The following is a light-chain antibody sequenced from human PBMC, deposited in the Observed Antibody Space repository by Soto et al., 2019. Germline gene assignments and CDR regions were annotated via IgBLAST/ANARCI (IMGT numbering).Light chain of an antibody. V-gene: IGLV2-23*03. CDR2: EGS. J-gene: IGLJ1*01. CDR1: SSDVGSYNL. Sequence: QSVLTQPASVSGSPGQSITISCTGTSSDVGSYNLVSWYQQHPGKAPKLMIYEGSKRPSGVSNRFSGSKSGNTASLTISGLQAEDEADYYRCSYAGSSTFGGYVFGTGTKVTVL. CDR3: CSYAGSSTFGGYV.